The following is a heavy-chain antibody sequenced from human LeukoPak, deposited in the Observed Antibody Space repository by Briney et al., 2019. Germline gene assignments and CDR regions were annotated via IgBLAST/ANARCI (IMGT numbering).Heavy chain of an antibody. CDR1: GGSFSGYY. D-gene: IGHD6-19*01. CDR2: INHSGST. CDR3: AFRIAVAGYAFDI. J-gene: IGHJ3*02. V-gene: IGHV4-34*01. Sequence: SETLSLTCAVYGGSFSGYYWSWIRQPPGKGLEWIGEINHSGSTNYNPSLKSRVTISVDTSKDQFSLKLSSVTAADTAVYYCAFRIAVAGYAFDIWGQGTMVTVSS.